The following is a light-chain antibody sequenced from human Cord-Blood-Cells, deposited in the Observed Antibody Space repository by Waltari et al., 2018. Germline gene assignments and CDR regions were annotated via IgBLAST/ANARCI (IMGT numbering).Light chain of an antibody. CDR2: GAS. CDR1: QSVSSSY. CDR3: QQYGSSPWT. V-gene: IGKV3-20*01. Sequence: EIVLTQPPGTLSLSPGERATISCRASQSVSSSYLAWYQQKPGQAPRLLIYGASSRATGIPDRFSGSGSVTDFTLTISRLEPEDFAVYYCQQYGSSPWTFGQGTKVEIK. J-gene: IGKJ1*01.